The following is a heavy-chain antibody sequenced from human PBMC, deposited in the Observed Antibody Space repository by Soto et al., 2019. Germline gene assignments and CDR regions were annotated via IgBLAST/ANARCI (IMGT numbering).Heavy chain of an antibody. V-gene: IGHV4-39*01. Sequence: ETLSLTCTVSGGSISSTTYYWAWIRQPPGKGLEWIGTVYYSGTTYYNPSLKTRLTISVDTSKNQFSLKLSSVTAADTAFYYCARYYDTSNRPYFHHWGQGTLVTVSS. CDR2: VYYSGTT. CDR1: GGSISSTTYY. D-gene: IGHD3-22*01. CDR3: ARYYDTSNRPYFHH. J-gene: IGHJ1*01.